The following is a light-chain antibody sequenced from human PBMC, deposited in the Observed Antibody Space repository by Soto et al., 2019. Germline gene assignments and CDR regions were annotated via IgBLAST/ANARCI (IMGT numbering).Light chain of an antibody. V-gene: IGLV2-23*02. J-gene: IGLJ1*01. CDR1: SSDVGSYNL. CDR2: EVS. CDR3: CSYAGSSSLYV. Sequence: QSALTQPASVSGSPGQSITISCTGTSSDVGSYNLVSWYQQHPGQAPKLMIYEVSKRPSGVSNRCSGSKSGNTASLTISGLQAEDEADYYCCSYAGSSSLYVFGTGTKLTVL.